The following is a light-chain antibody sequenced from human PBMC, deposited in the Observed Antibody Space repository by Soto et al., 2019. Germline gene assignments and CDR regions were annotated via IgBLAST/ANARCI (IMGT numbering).Light chain of an antibody. CDR1: QSVSNNY. CDR2: DAS. CDR3: QQRSNWPPT. J-gene: IGKJ1*01. V-gene: IGKV3-11*01. Sequence: EIVLTQSPATPSLSPVERATLSCRASQSVSNNYLAWYEQKPGQAPRLLIYDASNRATGIPARLSGSGSGTDFPLTISSLEPEDFAVYYCQQRSNWPPTFGQGTKV.